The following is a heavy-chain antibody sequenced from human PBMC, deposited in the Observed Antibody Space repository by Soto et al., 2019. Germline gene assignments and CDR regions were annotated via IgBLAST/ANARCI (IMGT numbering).Heavy chain of an antibody. CDR1: GFTFSSYA. D-gene: IGHD3-10*01. J-gene: IGHJ6*02. Sequence: VQLLESGGGLVQPGGSLRLSCAASGFTFSSYAMSWVRQAPGKGLEWVSAISGSGGSTYYADSVKGRFTISRDNSKNTLYLQMNSLRAEDTAVYYCAKDGVTMVRGVIVPGGMDVWGQGTTVTVSS. V-gene: IGHV3-23*01. CDR3: AKDGVTMVRGVIVPGGMDV. CDR2: ISGSGGST.